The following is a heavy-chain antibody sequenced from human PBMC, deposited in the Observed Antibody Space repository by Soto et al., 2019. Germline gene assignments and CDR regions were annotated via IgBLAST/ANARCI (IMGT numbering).Heavy chain of an antibody. V-gene: IGHV3-48*03. D-gene: IGHD3-22*01. CDR2: ISSSGSTI. CDR1: GFTFSSYE. CDR3: ARDRLPTYYYDSSGFDP. J-gene: IGHJ5*02. Sequence: SLRLSCAASGFTFSSYEMNWVRQAPGKGLEWVSYISSSGSTIYYADSVKGRFTISRDNVKNSLYLQMNSLRAEDTAVYYCARDRLPTYYYDSSGFDPWGQGTLVTVSS.